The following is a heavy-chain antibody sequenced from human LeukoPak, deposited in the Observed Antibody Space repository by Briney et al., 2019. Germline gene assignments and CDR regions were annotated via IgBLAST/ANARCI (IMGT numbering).Heavy chain of an antibody. Sequence: PSETLSLTCAVYGGSFSGYYWSWIRQPPGKGLEWIGEINHSGSTSYNPSLKSRVTISVDTSKNQFSLKLSSVTAADTAVYHCARRSYYYYYMDVWGKGTTVTVSS. CDR3: ARRSYYYYYMDV. D-gene: IGHD3-10*01. V-gene: IGHV4-34*01. J-gene: IGHJ6*03. CDR1: GGSFSGYY. CDR2: INHSGST.